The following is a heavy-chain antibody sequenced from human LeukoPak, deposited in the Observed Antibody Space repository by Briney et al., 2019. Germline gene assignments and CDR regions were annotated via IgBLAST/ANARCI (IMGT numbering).Heavy chain of an antibody. CDR3: ARDGPDIVVVPAY. V-gene: IGHV1-8*01. CDR2: MNPNSGNT. Sequence: ASVKVSCKASGYTFTSYDINWVRQATGQGLEWMGWMNPNSGNTGYAQKFQGRVTMTTDTSTSTAYMELRSLRSDDTAVYYCARDGPDIVVVPAYWGQGTLVTVSS. D-gene: IGHD2-2*01. J-gene: IGHJ4*02. CDR1: GYTFTSYD.